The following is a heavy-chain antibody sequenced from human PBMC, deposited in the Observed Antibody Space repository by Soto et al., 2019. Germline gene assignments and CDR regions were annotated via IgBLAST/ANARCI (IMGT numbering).Heavy chain of an antibody. J-gene: IGHJ4*02. Sequence: EVQLVDSGGDVVKPGGSLRLSCGGSGFIFNKAWMSWVRQAPGKGLEWVGRIKSKDDGGTTDYAAPVQGRFSITRDDSRNTLYLQMNRLKTEDTAVYYCTTDGGVMVRPLFDYWSQGTLVTVSS. V-gene: IGHV3-15*01. CDR1: GFIFNKAW. CDR2: IKSKDDGGTT. D-gene: IGHD3-10*01. CDR3: TTDGGVMVRPLFDY.